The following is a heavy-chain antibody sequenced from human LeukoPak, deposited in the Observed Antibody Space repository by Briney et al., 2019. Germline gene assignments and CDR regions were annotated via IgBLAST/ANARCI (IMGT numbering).Heavy chain of an antibody. CDR1: GDSLSNYY. CDR2: VYYSGST. CDR3: AMRITEIVVVVADAFDI. Sequence: SETLSLTCSVSGDSLSNYYWSWIRQSPGKGLEWIGSVYYSGSTNYNPSLKSRVTISVDTSKNQFSLKLSSVTAADTAVYYCAMRITEIVVVVADAFDIWGQGTMVTVSS. D-gene: IGHD2-15*01. V-gene: IGHV4-59*12. J-gene: IGHJ3*02.